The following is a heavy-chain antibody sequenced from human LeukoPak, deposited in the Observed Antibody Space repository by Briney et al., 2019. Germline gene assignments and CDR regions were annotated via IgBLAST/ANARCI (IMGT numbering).Heavy chain of an antibody. V-gene: IGHV4-39*01. CDR3: ARQLYSSGSHYAPMDV. Sequence: PSETLSLTCTVSGGSISSSIYFWGWIRQPPGKGLEWIGSIHYSGSTYHDPSPKSRVTVSLDTSKNQFSLKLSSVTATDTAVYYCARQLYSSGSHYAPMDVWGKGTTVTISS. J-gene: IGHJ6*03. CDR1: GGSISSSIYF. CDR2: IHYSGST. D-gene: IGHD3-10*01.